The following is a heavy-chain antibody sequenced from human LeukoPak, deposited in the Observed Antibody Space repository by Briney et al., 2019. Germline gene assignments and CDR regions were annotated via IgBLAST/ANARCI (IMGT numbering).Heavy chain of an antibody. D-gene: IGHD6-13*01. Sequence: SETLSLTCTVSGGSISSGGYYWSWIRQPPGKGLEWIGEINHSGSTNYNPSPKSRVTISVDTSKNQFSLKLSSVTAADTAVYYCARGELSSSWYYLAYWGQGTLVTVSS. CDR3: ARGELSSSWYYLAY. J-gene: IGHJ4*02. CDR2: INHSGST. CDR1: GGSISSGGYY. V-gene: IGHV4-39*07.